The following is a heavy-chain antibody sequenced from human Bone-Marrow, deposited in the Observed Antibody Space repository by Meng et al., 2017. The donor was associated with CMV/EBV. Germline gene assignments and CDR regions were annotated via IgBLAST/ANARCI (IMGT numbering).Heavy chain of an antibody. Sequence: GESLKISCAASGFTFDDYTMHWVRQAPGKGLEWVSLISWDGGSTYYADSVKGRFTISRDNSKNSLYLQMNSLRTEDTALYYCAKDIGYERDAFDIRGQGTMVTVSS. J-gene: IGHJ3*02. CDR3: AKDIGYERDAFDI. V-gene: IGHV3-43*01. D-gene: IGHD2-2*01. CDR1: GFTFDDYT. CDR2: ISWDGGST.